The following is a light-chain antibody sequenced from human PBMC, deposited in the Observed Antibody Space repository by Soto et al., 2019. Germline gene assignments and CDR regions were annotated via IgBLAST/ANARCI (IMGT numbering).Light chain of an antibody. J-gene: IGKJ3*01. Sequence: EIVLTQSPGTLSLSPGERATLSCRASQSVSSSYLAWYQQKPGQAPRLLNYDASSRATGIPDRFSGSGSGTDFTLTISRLEPEDFAVYYCQQYGSSPVTFGPGTKVDIK. CDR1: QSVSSSY. CDR3: QQYGSSPVT. CDR2: DAS. V-gene: IGKV3-20*01.